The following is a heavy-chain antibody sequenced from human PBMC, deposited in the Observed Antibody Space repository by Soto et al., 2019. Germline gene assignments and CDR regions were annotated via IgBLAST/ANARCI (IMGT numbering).Heavy chain of an antibody. CDR2: IDPRDSYV. CDR3: ARLYCTTSTCDSWFDP. Sequence: PGESRKISCXGFGYTFTTFWISWVRQMPGKGLEWMGRIDPRDSYVNYSPSFQGHVTISVDKSISTAYLQWGSLKASDTAMYYCARLYCTTSTCDSWFDPWGQGTLVTVSS. CDR1: GYTFTTFW. V-gene: IGHV5-10-1*01. J-gene: IGHJ5*02. D-gene: IGHD2-2*01.